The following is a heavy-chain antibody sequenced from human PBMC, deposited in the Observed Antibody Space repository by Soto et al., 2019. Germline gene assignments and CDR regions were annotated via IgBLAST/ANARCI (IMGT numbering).Heavy chain of an antibody. V-gene: IGHV4-61*01. Sequence: ASETLSLTCTVSGGSVTSNYYYWSWIRQPPGKGLEWIGYIYYSGSTNYNPSLKSRVTISVDTSKNQFSLKLSSVTAADTAVYYCARDVGYDILTGPPARTRWFDPWGQGTLVTVSS. D-gene: IGHD3-9*01. CDR3: ARDVGYDILTGPPARTRWFDP. CDR1: GGSVTSNYYY. J-gene: IGHJ5*02. CDR2: IYYSGST.